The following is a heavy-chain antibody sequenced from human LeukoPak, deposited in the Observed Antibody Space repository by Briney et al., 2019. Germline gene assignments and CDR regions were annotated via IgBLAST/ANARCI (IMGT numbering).Heavy chain of an antibody. CDR2: IYYSGST. CDR3: ARRRSSSWYNPTGSWFDP. Sequence: SETLSLTCTVSGGSISSYYWSWIRQPPGKGLEWIGYIYYSGSTNYNPSLKSRVTISVDTSKNQFSLKLSSVTAADTAVYYCARRRSSSWYNPTGSWFDPWGQGTLVTVSS. CDR1: GGSISSYY. J-gene: IGHJ5*02. V-gene: IGHV4-59*08. D-gene: IGHD6-13*01.